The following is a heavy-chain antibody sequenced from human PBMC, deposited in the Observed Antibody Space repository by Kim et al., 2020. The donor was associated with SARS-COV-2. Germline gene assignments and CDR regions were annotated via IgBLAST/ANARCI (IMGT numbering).Heavy chain of an antibody. V-gene: IGHV3-30*18. Sequence: GGSLRLSCAASGFTFSSYGMHWVRQAPGKGLEWVAVISYDGSNKYYADSVKGRFTISRDNSKNTLYLQMNSLRAEDTAVYYCAKTPPMIVGDYYGMDVWGQGTTVTVSS. CDR2: ISYDGSNK. CDR1: GFTFSSYG. CDR3: AKTPPMIVGDYYGMDV. J-gene: IGHJ6*02. D-gene: IGHD3-22*01.